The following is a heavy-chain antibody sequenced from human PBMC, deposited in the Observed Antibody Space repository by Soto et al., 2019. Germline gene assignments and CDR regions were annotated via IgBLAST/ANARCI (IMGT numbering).Heavy chain of an antibody. V-gene: IGHV3-74*01. J-gene: IGHJ4*02. D-gene: IGHD3-9*01. CDR1: GFSLSTYW. Sequence: EVQLVESGGGLVQPGGSLRLSCAASGFSLSTYWMVWVRQVPGKGLVFVSRINSDGSDTTYADSVKGRFTISRDNAKNTVYLQANSLTAEDTAMYYCARDPRNTIPIDCWGQGTLVTVSS. CDR2: INSDGSDT. CDR3: ARDPRNTIPIDC.